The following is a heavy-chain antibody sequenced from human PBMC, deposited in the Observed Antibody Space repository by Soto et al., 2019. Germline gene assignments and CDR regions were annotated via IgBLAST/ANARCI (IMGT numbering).Heavy chain of an antibody. V-gene: IGHV4-59*01. D-gene: IGHD2-21*02. J-gene: IGHJ6*02. CDR1: RGSIRGYY. CDR3: TRDGDGRMTTNPYYYYGMDV. CDR2: VYYSGGA. Sequence: SDKLTLTCSVSRGSIRGYYWSWIGEPPGKGLEWIGNVYYSGGAKYNPSVKRRVSISVDTSKNHFSLNLGSVTAADTAVYYCTRDGDGRMTTNPYYYYGMDVGGQGITGTVS.